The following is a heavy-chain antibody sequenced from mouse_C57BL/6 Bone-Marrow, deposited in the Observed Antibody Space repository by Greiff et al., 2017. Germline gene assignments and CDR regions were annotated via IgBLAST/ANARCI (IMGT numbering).Heavy chain of an antibody. Sequence: VKLVESGAELARPGASVKLSCKASGYTFTSYGISWVKQRTGQGLEWIGEIYPRSGNTYYNEKFKGKATLTADKSSSTAYMELRSLTSEDSAVYFCARGDYDWFAYWGQETLGTVSA. D-gene: IGHD2-4*01. CDR3: ARGDYDWFAY. CDR1: GYTFTSYG. J-gene: IGHJ3*01. V-gene: IGHV1-81*01. CDR2: IYPRSGNT.